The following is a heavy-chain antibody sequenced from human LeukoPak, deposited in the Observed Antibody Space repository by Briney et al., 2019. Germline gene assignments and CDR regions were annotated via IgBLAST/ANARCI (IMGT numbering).Heavy chain of an antibody. J-gene: IGHJ4*02. CDR2: ISAYNGHT. Sequence: GASVKVSCKTSGYTFTNYGITWVRQAPGQGREWLGWISAYNGHTNYAQKFQGRVTMTTDTSTSTVYMELRSLRYDDTAVYYCARSGHRRYYYASGPDYWGQGTLVTVSS. V-gene: IGHV1-18*01. CDR3: ARSGHRRYYYASGPDY. D-gene: IGHD3-10*01. CDR1: GYTFTNYG.